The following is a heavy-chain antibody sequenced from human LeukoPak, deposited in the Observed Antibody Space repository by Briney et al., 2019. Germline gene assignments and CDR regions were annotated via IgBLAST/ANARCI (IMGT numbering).Heavy chain of an antibody. D-gene: IGHD6-19*01. CDR3: ARRIAVAGTRVGYFDY. CDR2: ISSSSSTI. Sequence: GGSLRLSCAASGFTFSSYSMNWVRQAPGKGLEWVSYISSSSSTIYYADSVKGRFTISRDNAKNSLYLQMNSLRAEDTAVYYCARRIAVAGTRVGYFDYWGQGTLVTVSS. V-gene: IGHV3-48*01. CDR1: GFTFSSYS. J-gene: IGHJ4*02.